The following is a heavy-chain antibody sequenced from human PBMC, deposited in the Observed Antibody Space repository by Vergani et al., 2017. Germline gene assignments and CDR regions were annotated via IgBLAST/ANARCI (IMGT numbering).Heavy chain of an antibody. Sequence: QVQLVQSGAEVKKPGASVKVSCKASGYTFTSYGISWLRQAPGQGLEWMGWVSGYNGDTNYAQKLQGRVAMTTDTSTSTAYMELRSLRSDETAVYYCTRGGSSSWFRGAFDIWGQGTMVTVSS. D-gene: IGHD6-13*01. V-gene: IGHV1-18*04. CDR3: TRGGSSSWFRGAFDI. CDR1: GYTFTSYG. CDR2: VSGYNGDT. J-gene: IGHJ3*02.